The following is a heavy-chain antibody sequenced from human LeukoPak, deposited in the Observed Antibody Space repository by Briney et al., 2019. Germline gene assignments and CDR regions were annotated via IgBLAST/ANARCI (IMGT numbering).Heavy chain of an antibody. CDR3: ARAGYCTSTSCYAYDY. D-gene: IGHD2-2*01. Sequence: ASVKVSCKASGYTFTNYAMHWVRQAPGLRFEWMGWINAGNGDTKYSQKFQGRVTITRDTSASTAYMELSSLRSEDTAVYYCARAGYCTSTSCYAYDYWGQGTLVTVSS. V-gene: IGHV1-3*01. CDR2: INAGNGDT. CDR1: GYTFTNYA. J-gene: IGHJ4*02.